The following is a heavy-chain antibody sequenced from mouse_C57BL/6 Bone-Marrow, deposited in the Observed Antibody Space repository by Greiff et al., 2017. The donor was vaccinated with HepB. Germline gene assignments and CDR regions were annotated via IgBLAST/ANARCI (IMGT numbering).Heavy chain of an antibody. V-gene: IGHV1-5*01. Sequence: VQLQQSGTVLARPGASVKMSCKTSGYTFTSYWMHWVKQRPGQGLEWRGAIYPGNSDTSYNQKFKGKAKLTAVTSASTAYMELSRLTSEDSAVYYGTRGLLPFVWGTGTTVTVSS. CDR3: TRGLLPFV. CDR2: IYPGNSDT. CDR1: GYTFTSYW. D-gene: IGHD2-3*01. J-gene: IGHJ1*03.